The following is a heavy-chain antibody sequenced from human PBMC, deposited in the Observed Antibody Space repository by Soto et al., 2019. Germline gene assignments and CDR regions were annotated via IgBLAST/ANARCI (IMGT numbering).Heavy chain of an antibody. CDR2: ISYDGSNK. CDR1: GFTFRSYG. Sequence: AGGSLILSCAASGFTFRSYGMHWVRQAPGKGLEWVAVISYDGSNKYYADSVKGRFTISRDNSKNTLYLQMNSLRAEDTAVYYCALIAAPVGFDPWGQGTLVTVSS. CDR3: ALIAAPVGFDP. V-gene: IGHV3-30*03. J-gene: IGHJ5*02. D-gene: IGHD6-6*01.